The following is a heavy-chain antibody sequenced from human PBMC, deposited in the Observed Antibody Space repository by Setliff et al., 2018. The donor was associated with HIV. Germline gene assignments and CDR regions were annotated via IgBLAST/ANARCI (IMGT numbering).Heavy chain of an antibody. D-gene: IGHD3-10*01. CDR3: VPELLWFGELSHWFDP. Sequence: SETLSLTCTVSGGSIGSSSHYWGWIRQTPGKGLEWIGSVYYSGSTYYNPSLKSRVTISVDTSKNQFSLKLSSVTAADTAVYYCVPELLWFGELSHWFDPWGQGTLVTVSS. CDR1: GGSIGSSSHY. J-gene: IGHJ5*02. CDR2: VYYSGST. V-gene: IGHV4-39*01.